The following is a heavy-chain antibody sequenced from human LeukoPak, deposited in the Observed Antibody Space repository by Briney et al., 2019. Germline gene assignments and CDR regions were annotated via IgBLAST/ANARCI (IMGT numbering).Heavy chain of an antibody. J-gene: IGHJ5*02. CDR2: ISWNSGSI. D-gene: IGHD2-15*01. CDR3: TKDGVVAALGDNWFDP. CDR1: GFTFDDYG. V-gene: IGHV3-9*01. Sequence: GGSLRLSCAASGFTFDDYGMSWVRQAPGKGLEWVSGISWNSGSIGYADSVKGRFTISRDNSKNSLYLQMNSLRPEDTALYYCTKDGVVAALGDNWFDPWGQGTLVTVSS.